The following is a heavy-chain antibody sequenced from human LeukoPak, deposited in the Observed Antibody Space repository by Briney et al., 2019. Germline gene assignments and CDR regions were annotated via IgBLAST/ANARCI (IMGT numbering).Heavy chain of an antibody. Sequence: PSETLSLTCAVYGGSFSGYYWSWIRQPPGKGLEWIGEINHSGSTNYNPSLKSRVTISVDTSKNQFSLKLSSVTAADTAVYYCARTPIMDVLRFFLTSSVSGFDYWGQGTLVTVSS. CDR3: ARTPIMDVLRFFLTSSVSGFDY. CDR2: INHSGST. J-gene: IGHJ4*02. V-gene: IGHV4-34*01. CDR1: GGSFSGYY. D-gene: IGHD3-3*01.